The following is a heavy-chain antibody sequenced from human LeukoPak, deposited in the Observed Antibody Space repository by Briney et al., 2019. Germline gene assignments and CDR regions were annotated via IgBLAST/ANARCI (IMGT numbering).Heavy chain of an antibody. V-gene: IGHV1-18*01. J-gene: IGHJ4*02. Sequence: GASVKVSCKASGYTFTSYGISWVRQAPGQGLEWMGWISAYNGNTNYAQKLQGRVTMTTDTSTSTAYMELRSLRSDDTAVYYCARHAISSGWYGPSYFDYWGQGTLVTVSS. D-gene: IGHD6-19*01. CDR2: ISAYNGNT. CDR3: ARHAISSGWYGPSYFDY. CDR1: GYTFTSYG.